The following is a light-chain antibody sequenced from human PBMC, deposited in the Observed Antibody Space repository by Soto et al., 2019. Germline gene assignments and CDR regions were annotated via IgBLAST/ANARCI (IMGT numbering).Light chain of an antibody. CDR2: LGS. CDR3: MQPLENFRT. Sequence: DIVITQSPLSLPVTPGEPASISCRSSQSLLHRNGYNYLDWYMQKPGQSPQLLIYLGSNRASGVPDRFSGSGSDTYFTLEISRVEADDVGVYYCMQPLENFRTFGQGTKVDIK. J-gene: IGKJ1*01. V-gene: IGKV2-28*01. CDR1: QSLLHRNGYNY.